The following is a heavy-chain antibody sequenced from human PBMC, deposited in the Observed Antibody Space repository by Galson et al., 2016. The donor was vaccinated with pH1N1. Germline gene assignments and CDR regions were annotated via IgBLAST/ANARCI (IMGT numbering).Heavy chain of an antibody. V-gene: IGHV7-4-1*02. J-gene: IGHJ4*02. CDR2: INTNTGNP. CDR1: GYTFTSYA. CDR3: ASPRPLLRYFDWLLPGGLDY. Sequence: SVKVSCKASGYTFTSYAMNWARQAPGQGLEWMGWINTNTGNPTYAQGFTGRFVFSLDTSDSTTYLHISSLKAEDTAVYYCASPRPLLRYFDWLLPGGLDYWGQGTLVTVSS. D-gene: IGHD3-9*01.